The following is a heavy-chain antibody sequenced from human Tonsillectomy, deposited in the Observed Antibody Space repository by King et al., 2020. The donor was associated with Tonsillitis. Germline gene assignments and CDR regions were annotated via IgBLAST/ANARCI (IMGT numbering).Heavy chain of an antibody. D-gene: IGHD6-13*01. CDR1: GGSFSGYY. J-gene: IGHJ4*02. Sequence: VQLQQWGAGLLKPSETLSLTCAVYGGSFSGYYWSWIRQPPGKGLEWIGEINHSGSTNYNPSLKSRVTISVDTSKNQFSLRLTSVTAADTAVYYCARGYSSSWYVYYWGQGTLVTVSS. CDR2: INHSGST. V-gene: IGHV4-34*01. CDR3: ARGYSSSWYVYY.